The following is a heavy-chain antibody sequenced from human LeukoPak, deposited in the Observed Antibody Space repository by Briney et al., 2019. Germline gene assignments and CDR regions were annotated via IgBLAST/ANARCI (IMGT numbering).Heavy chain of an antibody. D-gene: IGHD3-10*01. Sequence: GGSLRLSCAASGFTFSSYSMNWVRQAPGKGLEWVSSISSSSSYIYYADSVKGRFTTSRDNAKNSLYLQMNSLRAEDTAVYYCARDMVRGGGDYWGQGTLVTVSS. V-gene: IGHV3-21*01. J-gene: IGHJ4*02. CDR1: GFTFSSYS. CDR3: ARDMVRGGGDY. CDR2: ISSSSSYI.